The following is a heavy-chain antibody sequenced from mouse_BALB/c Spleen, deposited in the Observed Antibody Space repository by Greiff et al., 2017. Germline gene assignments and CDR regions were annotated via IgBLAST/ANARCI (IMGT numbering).Heavy chain of an antibody. CDR3: ARGDGNYYWYFDV. D-gene: IGHD2-1*01. J-gene: IGHJ1*01. CDR1: GDSITSGY. Sequence: EVQVVESGPSLVKPSQTLSLTCSVTGDSITSGYWNWIRKFPGNKLEYMGYISYSGSTYYNPSLKSRISITRDTSKNQYYLQLNSVTTEDTATYYCARGDGNYYWYFDVWGAGTTVTVSS. CDR2: ISYSGST. V-gene: IGHV3-8*02.